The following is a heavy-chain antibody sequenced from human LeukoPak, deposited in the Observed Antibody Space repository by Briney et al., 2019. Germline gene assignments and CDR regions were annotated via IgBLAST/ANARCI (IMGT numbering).Heavy chain of an antibody. CDR1: GFTFSSYW. Sequence: TGGSLRLSXAASGFTFSSYWMHWVRQAPGKGLVWVSRINNDGSSTPYADSVKGRFTISRDNAKNTLYLQMNSLRAEDTAVYYCARSNHGCHDYWGQGTLVTVSS. V-gene: IGHV3-74*01. CDR2: INNDGSST. CDR3: ARSNHGCHDY. D-gene: IGHD4-11*01. J-gene: IGHJ4*02.